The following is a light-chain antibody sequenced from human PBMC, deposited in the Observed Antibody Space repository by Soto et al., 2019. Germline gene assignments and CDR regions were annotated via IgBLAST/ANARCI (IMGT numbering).Light chain of an antibody. V-gene: IGLV2-11*01. Sequence: QSALTQPRSVSGSPGQSVTISCTGTSSDVGGYNYVSWYQQHPGKAPKLIIYAVSGRPSGVPDRFSGSKSGNTASLTISGLQADDEADYYCSSYTSSSTLVFGGGTKLTVL. CDR3: SSYTSSSTLV. CDR1: SSDVGGYNY. J-gene: IGLJ3*02. CDR2: AVS.